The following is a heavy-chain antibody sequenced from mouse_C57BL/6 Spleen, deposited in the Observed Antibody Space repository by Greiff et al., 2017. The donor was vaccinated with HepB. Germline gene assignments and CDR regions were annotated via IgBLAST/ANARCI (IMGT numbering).Heavy chain of an antibody. J-gene: IGHJ1*03. CDR3: ARGTTVVESYWYFDV. CDR2: FHPYNDDT. D-gene: IGHD1-1*01. V-gene: IGHV1-47*01. Sequence: QVQLKQSGAELVKPGASVKMSCKASGYTFTTYPIEWMKQNHGKSLEWIGNFHPYNDDTKYNEKFKGKATLTVEKSSSTVYLELSRLTSDDSAVYYCARGTTVVESYWYFDVWGTGTTVTVSS. CDR1: GYTFTTYP.